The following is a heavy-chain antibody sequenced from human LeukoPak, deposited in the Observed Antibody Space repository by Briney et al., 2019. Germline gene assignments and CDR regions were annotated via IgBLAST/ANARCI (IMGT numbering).Heavy chain of an antibody. V-gene: IGHV4-34*01. Sequence: SETLSLTCAVYGGSFSGYYWSWIRPPPGKGLEWIGEINHSGRTNYNPYLKSRVTISVDTSKNQFSLKLSSVTAADTAVYYCARHSVVRGVILNWFDPWGQGTLVTVSS. CDR3: ARHSVVRGVILNWFDP. CDR2: INHSGRT. D-gene: IGHD3-10*01. CDR1: GGSFSGYY. J-gene: IGHJ5*02.